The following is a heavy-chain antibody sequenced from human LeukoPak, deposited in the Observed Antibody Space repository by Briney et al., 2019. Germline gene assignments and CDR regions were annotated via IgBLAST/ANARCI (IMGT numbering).Heavy chain of an antibody. CDR1: GGSFSGYY. CDR3: AREPRAVDIVARGAFDI. Sequence: SETLSLTCAVYGGSFSGYYWSWIRQPPGKGLEWIGEINHSGSTNYNPSLKSRVTISVDTSKNQFSLKLSSVTAADTAVYYCAREPRAVDIVARGAFDIWGQGTMVTVSS. V-gene: IGHV4-34*01. J-gene: IGHJ3*02. D-gene: IGHD5-12*01. CDR2: INHSGST.